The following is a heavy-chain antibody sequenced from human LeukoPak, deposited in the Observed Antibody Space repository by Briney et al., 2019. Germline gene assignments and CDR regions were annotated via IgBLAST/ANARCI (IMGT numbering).Heavy chain of an antibody. CDR2: IIPIFGIA. V-gene: IGHV1-69*04. D-gene: IGHD1-26*01. Sequence: SVKVSCKASGGTFSSYAISWVRQAPGQGLEWMGRIIPIFGIANYAQKFQGRVTITADKSTSTAYVELSSLRSEDTAVYYCAREESGSYIDYWGQGTLVTVSS. J-gene: IGHJ4*02. CDR1: GGTFSSYA. CDR3: AREESGSYIDY.